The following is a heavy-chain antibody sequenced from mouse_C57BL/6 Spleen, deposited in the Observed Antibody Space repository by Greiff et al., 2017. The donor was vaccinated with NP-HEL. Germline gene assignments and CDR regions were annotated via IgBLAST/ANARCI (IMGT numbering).Heavy chain of an antibody. CDR2: ISGGGGNT. CDR1: GFTFSSYT. Sequence: EVKVVESGGGLVKPGGSLKLSCAASGFTFSSYTMSWVRQTPEKRLEWVATISGGGGNTYYPDSVKGRFTISRDNAKNTLYLQMSSLRSEDTALYYCARHYDYDYYAMDYWGQGTSVTVSS. V-gene: IGHV5-9*01. CDR3: ARHYDYDYYAMDY. J-gene: IGHJ4*01. D-gene: IGHD2-4*01.